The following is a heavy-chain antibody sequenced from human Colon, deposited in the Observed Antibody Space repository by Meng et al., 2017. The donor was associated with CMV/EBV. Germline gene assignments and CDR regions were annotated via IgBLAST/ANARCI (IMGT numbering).Heavy chain of an antibody. J-gene: IGHJ4*02. D-gene: IGHD1-26*01. CDR2: IGRSGTAV. CDR1: EFIFKTLD. Sequence: VGVGGGLCKPGGSLGLSCAAYEFIFKTLDMYRVRQAPGKGLEWVSSIGRSGTAVAYADPVEGRFTISRDKNSLYLEMKSLRADDTAVYYCLTDPNWGAFWGQGTLVTVSS. CDR3: LTDPNWGAF. V-gene: IGHV3-21*01.